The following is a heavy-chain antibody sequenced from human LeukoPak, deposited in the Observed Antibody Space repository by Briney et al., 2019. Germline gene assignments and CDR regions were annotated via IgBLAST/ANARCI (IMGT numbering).Heavy chain of an antibody. J-gene: IGHJ4*02. Sequence: GGXLRLSCAASGFTFSXXWXXWVRQAPXXXXXXXXXISPDXXXXXYADXXXXXXXXSRDNAKNTLYVQMNSLGAEDTAVYYCTTVLSSNRYNLCDYWGQGTLVTVSS. CDR2: ISPDXXXX. CDR3: TTVLSSNRYNLCDY. V-gene: IGHV3-74*01. CDR1: GFTFSXXW. D-gene: IGHD6-13*01.